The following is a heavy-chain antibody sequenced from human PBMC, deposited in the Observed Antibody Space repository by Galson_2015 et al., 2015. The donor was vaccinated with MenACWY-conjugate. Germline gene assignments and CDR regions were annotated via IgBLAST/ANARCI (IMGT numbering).Heavy chain of an antibody. Sequence: ETLSRTCAVYGGSFSGYYWPWIRQPPGKGLEGIREHKHSGSTNYNPSLKSLVTISEDTSKNQFYLKLTYVTDAETAVYYCEREVVVVPAYISGNYGMDVWGQGTTVTVSS. D-gene: IGHD2-2*01. CDR3: EREVVVVPAYISGNYGMDV. V-gene: IGHV4-34*01. CDR2: HKHSGST. J-gene: IGHJ6*02. CDR1: GGSFSGYY.